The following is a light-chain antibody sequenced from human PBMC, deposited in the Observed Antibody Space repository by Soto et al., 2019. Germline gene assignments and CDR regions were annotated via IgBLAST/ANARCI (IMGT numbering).Light chain of an antibody. Sequence: IVVTQSPATLSLSPGERATLSCRASQSVSSNLAWYQQKPGQAPRLLIYDASNRATGIPARFSGSGPGTDFTLTISRLEPEDFAVYYCQRGDTFGQGTRLEIK. CDR1: QSVSSN. CDR2: DAS. CDR3: QRGDT. J-gene: IGKJ5*01. V-gene: IGKV3-11*01.